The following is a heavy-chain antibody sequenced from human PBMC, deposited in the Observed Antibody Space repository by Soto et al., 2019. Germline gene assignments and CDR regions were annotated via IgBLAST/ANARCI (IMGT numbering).Heavy chain of an antibody. CDR2: ISGSGGST. V-gene: IGHV3-23*01. CDR3: ARGLLAGDWFDP. J-gene: IGHJ5*02. Sequence: EVQLLESGGGLVQPGGSLRLSCAASGFTFSSYAMSWVRQAPGKGLEWVSAISGSGGSTYYADSVKGRFTISRDNSKNTLYLQMNSLRAEDTAVYYCARGLLAGDWFDPWGQGTLVTVSS. D-gene: IGHD5-18*01. CDR1: GFTFSSYA.